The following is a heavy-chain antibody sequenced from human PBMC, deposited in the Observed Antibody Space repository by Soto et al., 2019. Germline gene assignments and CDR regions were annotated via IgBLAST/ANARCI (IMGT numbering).Heavy chain of an antibody. D-gene: IGHD4-17*01. J-gene: IGHJ3*02. CDR2: ISGSGGST. V-gene: IGHV3-23*01. Sequence: GGSLRLSCAASGFTFSSYAMSWVRQAPGKGLEWVSAISGSGGSTYYADSVKGRFTISRDNSKNTLYLQMNSLRAEDAAVYYCAKRVNGDHDAFDIWGQGTMVTVSS. CDR3: AKRVNGDHDAFDI. CDR1: GFTFSSYA.